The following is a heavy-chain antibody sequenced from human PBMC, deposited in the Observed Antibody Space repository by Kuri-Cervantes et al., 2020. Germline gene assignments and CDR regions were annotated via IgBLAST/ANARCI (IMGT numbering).Heavy chain of an antibody. CDR1: RFTFSTYN. D-gene: IGHD4-11*01. Sequence: GESLKISCTASRFTFSTYNMNWVRQAPGKGLEWVSSISSSGGYIYYADSVKGRFTISRDNAKNSLYLQMNSLRDEDTAVYYCARGMTTEDYYYYGMDVWGQGTTVTVSS. CDR2: ISSSGGYI. V-gene: IGHV3-21*01. J-gene: IGHJ6*02. CDR3: ARGMTTEDYYYYGMDV.